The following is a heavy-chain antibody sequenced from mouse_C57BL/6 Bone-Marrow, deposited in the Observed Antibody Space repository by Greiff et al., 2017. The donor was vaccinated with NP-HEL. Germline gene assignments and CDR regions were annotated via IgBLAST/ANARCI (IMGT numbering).Heavy chain of an antibody. CDR1: GFTFSDYY. CDR3: SREGGLRRRTYAMDY. V-gene: IGHV5-16*01. J-gene: IGHJ4*01. D-gene: IGHD2-4*01. Sequence: EVQGVESEGGLVQPGSSMNLSCTTSGFTFSDYYMAWVRQVPEKGLDWVANINYDGSSTYYLDSLKSRFIISRDNAKNILYLQMSSLQSEDKATYYCSREGGLRRRTYAMDYWGRGTSVTVSS. CDR2: INYDGSST.